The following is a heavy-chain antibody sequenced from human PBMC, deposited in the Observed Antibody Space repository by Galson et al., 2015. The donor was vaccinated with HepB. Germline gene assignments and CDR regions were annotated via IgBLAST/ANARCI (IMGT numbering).Heavy chain of an antibody. V-gene: IGHV3-72*01. CDR3: TRASLAAAGYYFDY. D-gene: IGHD6-13*01. CDR1: GFTFSDHY. CDR2: IRDKANSYTT. J-gene: IGHJ4*02. Sequence: SLRLSCAASGFTFSDHYMDWVRQAPGKGLEWVGRIRDKANSYTTEYAASVKGRFTISRDDSKNSLYLQMNSLKTEDTAVYYCTRASLAAAGYYFDYWGQGTLVTVSS.